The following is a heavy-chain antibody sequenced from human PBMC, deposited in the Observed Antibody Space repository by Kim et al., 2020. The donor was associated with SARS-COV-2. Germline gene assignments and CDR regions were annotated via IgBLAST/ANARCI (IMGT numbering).Heavy chain of an antibody. D-gene: IGHD6-19*01. CDR1: GGSFSGYY. CDR2: INHSGST. CDR3: ARGSLQWLVRPSSSYFDY. J-gene: IGHJ4*02. V-gene: IGHV4-34*01. Sequence: SETLSLTCAVYGGSFSGYYWSWIRQPPGKGLEWIGEINHSGSTNYNPSLKSRVTISVDTSKNQFSLKLSSVTAADTAVYYCARGSLQWLVRPSSSYFDYWGQGTLVTVSS.